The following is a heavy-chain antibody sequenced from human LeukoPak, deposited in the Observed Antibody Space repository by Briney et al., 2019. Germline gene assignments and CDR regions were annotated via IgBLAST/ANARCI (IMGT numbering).Heavy chain of an antibody. D-gene: IGHD2-2*01. CDR3: ARGLRLPSRSAPAVPHV. J-gene: IGHJ6*04. CDR1: GGSFSDYY. CDR2: INHSGTT. Sequence: SETPSLTCAVYGGSFSDYYWNWIRQPPGKGLEWIGEINHSGTTNYNPSLKSRVTISVDTSKTQFFLRLSAVTASENDWSHCARGLRLPSRSAPAVPHVWAKGTTVTVSA. V-gene: IGHV4-34*01.